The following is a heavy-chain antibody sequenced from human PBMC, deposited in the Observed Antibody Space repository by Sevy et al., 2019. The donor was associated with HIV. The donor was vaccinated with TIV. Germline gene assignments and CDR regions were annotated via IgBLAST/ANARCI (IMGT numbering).Heavy chain of an antibody. V-gene: IGHV3-30*02. CDR1: GFTFSIYG. J-gene: IGHJ4*02. CDR3: AKDPRPSHRITTFGGVDYFEY. Sequence: GGSLRLSCAASGFTFSIYGMHWVRQAPGKGLEWVAFIRYDESEQYCADSVKGRCTISRDNSKSTLYLRLSSLRDEDTAVYYCAKDPRPSHRITTFGGVDYFEYWGQGTLVTVSS. D-gene: IGHD3-3*01. CDR2: IRYDESEQ.